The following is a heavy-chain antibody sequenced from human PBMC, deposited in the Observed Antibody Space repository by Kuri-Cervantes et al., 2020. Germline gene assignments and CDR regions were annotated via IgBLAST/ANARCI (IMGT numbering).Heavy chain of an antibody. CDR1: GFTFSSYA. D-gene: IGHD3-22*01. Sequence: GESLEISCAASGFTFSSYAMHLVRQAPGKGLEWVGRTRNKANSYTTEYAASVKGRFTIPRDDSKSIAYLQINSLKTEDTAVYYCTRDSRATEYYYDSSGYHHDAFDIWGQGTMVTVSS. CDR2: TRNKANSYTT. J-gene: IGHJ3*02. V-gene: IGHV3-72*01. CDR3: TRDSRATEYYYDSSGYHHDAFDI.